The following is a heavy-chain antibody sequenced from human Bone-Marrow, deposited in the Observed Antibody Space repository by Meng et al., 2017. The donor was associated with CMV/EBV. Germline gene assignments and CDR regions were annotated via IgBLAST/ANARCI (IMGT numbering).Heavy chain of an antibody. D-gene: IGHD3-3*01. Sequence: GESLKISCAASGFTFSSYGMHWVRQAPGKGLEWVAVIWYDGSNKYYADSVKGRFTISRDNSKNTVYLQMNSLRAEDTAVYYCARVVGAFGVVITRFVQWGPGTLVTCSS. CDR1: GFTFSSYG. CDR2: IWYDGSNK. CDR3: ARVVGAFGVVITRFVQ. V-gene: IGHV3-33*01. J-gene: IGHJ4*02.